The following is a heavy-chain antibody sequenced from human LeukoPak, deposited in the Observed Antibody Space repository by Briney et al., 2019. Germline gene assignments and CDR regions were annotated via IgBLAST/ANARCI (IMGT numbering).Heavy chain of an antibody. CDR1: GFTFSSYA. CDR3: ARNPSSDY. V-gene: IGHV3-48*01. J-gene: IGHJ4*02. CDR2: ISSSSSTI. Sequence: GGSLRLSCAASGFTFSSYAMNWVRQAPGKGLEWVSYISSSSSTIYYADSVKGRFTISRDNAKDSLYLQMNSLRAEDTAVYYCARNPSSDYWGQGTLVTVSS.